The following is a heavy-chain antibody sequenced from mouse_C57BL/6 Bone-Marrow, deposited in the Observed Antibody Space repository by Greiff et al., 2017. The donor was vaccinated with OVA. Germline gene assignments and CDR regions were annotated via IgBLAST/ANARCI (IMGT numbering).Heavy chain of an antibody. V-gene: IGHV14-4*01. CDR3: TTSTTVVEGYFDY. J-gene: IGHJ2*01. CDR1: GFNIKDDY. CDR2: IDPENGDT. D-gene: IGHD1-1*01. Sequence: VQLKQSGAELVRPGASVKLSCTASGFNIKDDYMHWVKQRPEQGLEWIGWIDPENGDTEYASKFQGKATITADTSSNTAYLQLSSLTSEDTAVYYCTTSTTVVEGYFDYWGQGTTLTVSS.